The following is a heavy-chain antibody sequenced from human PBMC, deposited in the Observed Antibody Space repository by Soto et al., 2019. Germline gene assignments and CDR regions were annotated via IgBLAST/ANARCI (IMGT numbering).Heavy chain of an antibody. CDR3: ATLVAAAHTFDY. V-gene: IGHV1-2*02. Sequence: QVQLVQSGAEVQKPGASVKVSCKASGYTFTAYYIQWVRQAPGQGLEFMGWINPKSGGTNYAQNFQGRVTMTRDTSINTAYMEVSRLRFDDTAVYYCATLVAAAHTFDYWGQGTLVTVSS. J-gene: IGHJ4*02. D-gene: IGHD6-13*01. CDR1: GYTFTAYY. CDR2: INPKSGGT.